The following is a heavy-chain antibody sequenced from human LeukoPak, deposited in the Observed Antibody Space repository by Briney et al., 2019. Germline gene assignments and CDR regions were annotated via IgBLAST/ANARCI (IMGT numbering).Heavy chain of an antibody. Sequence: PSETLSLTCTVSGGSISSSSYYWGWIRQPPGKGLEWIGSIYYSGSTYYNPSLKSRVTISVDTSKNQFSLKLSSVTAADTAVYYCARVEWIQTWGYDYWGQGTLVTVSS. CDR2: IYYSGST. V-gene: IGHV4-39*07. J-gene: IGHJ4*02. CDR3: ARVEWIQTWGYDY. CDR1: GGSISSSSYY. D-gene: IGHD5-18*01.